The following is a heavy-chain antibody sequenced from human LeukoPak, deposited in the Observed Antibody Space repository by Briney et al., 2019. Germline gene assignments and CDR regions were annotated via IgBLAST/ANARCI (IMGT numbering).Heavy chain of an antibody. CDR3: ARDSYYGSGTD. Sequence: GGSLRLSCAASGFAFSSYAMSWVRQAPGKGLEWVSVIYSGGSTYYADSVKGRFTISRDNSKNTLYLQMNSLRAGDTAVYYCARDSYYGSGTDWGQGTLVTVSS. V-gene: IGHV3-53*01. CDR1: GFAFSSYA. CDR2: IYSGGST. D-gene: IGHD3-10*01. J-gene: IGHJ4*02.